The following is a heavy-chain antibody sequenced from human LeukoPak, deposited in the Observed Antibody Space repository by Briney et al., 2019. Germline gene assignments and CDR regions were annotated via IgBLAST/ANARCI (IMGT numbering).Heavy chain of an antibody. Sequence: PSETLSLTCTVSGGSINSYYWSWIRQPPGKGLEWIGYIYYSVSTNYNPSLKSRVTISIDTSKNQFSLKLSSVTAADTAMYYCTSHYGSGFDSWGQGTLVTVSS. CDR1: GGSINSYY. CDR2: IYYSVST. J-gene: IGHJ4*02. CDR3: TSHYGSGFDS. D-gene: IGHD3-10*01. V-gene: IGHV4-59*01.